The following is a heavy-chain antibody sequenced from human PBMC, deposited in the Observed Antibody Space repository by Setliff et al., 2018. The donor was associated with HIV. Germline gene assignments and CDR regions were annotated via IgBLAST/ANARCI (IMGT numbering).Heavy chain of an antibody. D-gene: IGHD2-21*02. CDR3: VRRDGRFLNGFDF. Sequence: GESLKISWQGSNYTFTSYWIGWVRQVPGKGLEWMAIIYPGDSGIRYNPAFQGQVTISVEKYVPTAYLQCSSLKTSDTSMYYCVRRDGRFLNGFDFWGRGTMVTVSS. J-gene: IGHJ3*01. V-gene: IGHV5-51*01. CDR1: NYTFTSYW. CDR2: IYPGDSGI.